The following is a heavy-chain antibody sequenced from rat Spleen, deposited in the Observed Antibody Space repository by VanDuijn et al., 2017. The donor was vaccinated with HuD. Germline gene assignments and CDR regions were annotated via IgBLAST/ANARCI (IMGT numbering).Heavy chain of an antibody. V-gene: IGHV5-27*01. J-gene: IGHJ1*01. CDR2: ITNSGGST. CDR1: GFTFSNYG. Sequence: EVQLVESGGGLVQPGRSLKLSCAASGFTFSNYGMAWVRQAPTKGLEWVASITNSGGSTYYRDSVKGRFTISRDNAKSTLYLQMDSLRSEDTATYYCTTYYNNYWYFDFWGPGTMVTVSS. D-gene: IGHD1-10*01. CDR3: TTYYNNYWYFDF.